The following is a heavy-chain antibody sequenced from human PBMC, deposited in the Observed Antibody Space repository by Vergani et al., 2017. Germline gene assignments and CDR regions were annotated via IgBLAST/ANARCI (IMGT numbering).Heavy chain of an antibody. J-gene: IGHJ6*04. CDR3: ARNPRDIVVGPAAMGEPPPFMEG. CDR2: ISAYNGNT. D-gene: IGHD2-2*01. CDR1: GYTFTSYG. Sequence: QVQLVQSGAEVKKPGASVKVSCKASGYTFTSYGISWVRQAPGQGLEWMGWISAYNGNTNYAQKLKGRVTMTTDTSTSTAYMELRSLRSDDTAVYYCARNPRDIVVGPAAMGEPPPFMEGWGKGTTVTVSA. V-gene: IGHV1-18*01.